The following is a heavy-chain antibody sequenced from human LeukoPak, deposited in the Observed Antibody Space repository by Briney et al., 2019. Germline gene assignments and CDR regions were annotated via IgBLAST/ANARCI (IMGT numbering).Heavy chain of an antibody. CDR2: IRIGGGGT. J-gene: IGHJ5*02. D-gene: IGHD4-11*01. CDR3: ARCMVLSKGWCNWLDH. CDR1: GFDLTTYA. Sequence: PGGSLRLSCAASGFDLTTYAMTGVRQAPAKGLEWVSSIRIGGGGTYYADSVKGRFTISRDNSENTLHLQMNNLRVEDTARYFCARCMVLSKGWCNWLDHWGQGTLVTVSS. V-gene: IGHV3-23*01.